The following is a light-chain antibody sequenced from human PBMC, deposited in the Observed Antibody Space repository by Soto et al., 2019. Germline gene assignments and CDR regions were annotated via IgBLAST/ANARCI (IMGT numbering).Light chain of an antibody. Sequence: DIVMTQSPLSLPVTPGEPASISCRSSQSLLHSNGYNYLDWYLQKPGQSPQLLIYLGSNRASGVPDRFSGSGSGTDFTLKISREEAEDVGVYYCMQALQTPYFGGGTKVEIK. CDR3: MQALQTPY. CDR2: LGS. J-gene: IGKJ4*01. CDR1: QSLLHSNGYNY. V-gene: IGKV2-28*01.